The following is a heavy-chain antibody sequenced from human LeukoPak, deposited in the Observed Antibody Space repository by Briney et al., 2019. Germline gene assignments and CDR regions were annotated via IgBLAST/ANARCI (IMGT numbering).Heavy chain of an antibody. J-gene: IGHJ4*02. CDR1: VYTFRSYA. Sequence: ASVKVSCKASVYTFRSYALTWARQAPGQGLDWMGWVSPYTGHTEYAQTFQGRVTMTADTSTTTSYLELRSLRSDDTAMYFCARESDYGGNYYYLDSLGQGTLVTVSS. CDR2: VSPYTGHT. CDR3: ARESDYGGNYYYLDS. D-gene: IGHD4-23*01. V-gene: IGHV1-18*04.